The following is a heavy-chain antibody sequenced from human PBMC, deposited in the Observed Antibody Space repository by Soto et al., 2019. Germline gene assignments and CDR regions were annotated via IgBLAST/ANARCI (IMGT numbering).Heavy chain of an antibody. Sequence: EAQLVESGGGLVQPGGSLRLSCAASGFTFSNYEMHWVRQAPGKGLEYVSGISNNGAHTDYAKSVKGRFTISRDNSENSLERQRGRPRADHMALYYCARRGHRSRSPNVYLDVWGKGTTVTVSS. CDR1: GFTFSNYE. CDR3: ARRGHRSRSPNVYLDV. V-gene: IGHV3-64*01. D-gene: IGHD6-13*01. CDR2: ISNNGAHT. J-gene: IGHJ6*03.